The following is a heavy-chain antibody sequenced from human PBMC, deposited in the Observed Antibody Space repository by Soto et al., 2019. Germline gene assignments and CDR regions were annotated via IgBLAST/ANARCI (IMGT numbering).Heavy chain of an antibody. J-gene: IGHJ4*02. CDR2: TYYRSKWYN. D-gene: IGHD3-22*01. Sequence: SQTLSLTCAISGESVSRNSAAWNWIRQSPSRGLEWLGRTYYRSKWYNDYAVCVKSRITINPDTSKNQFSLQLNSVTPEDTAVYYCARDSPSLYDSSGYYDYWGQGTLVTVSS. V-gene: IGHV6-1*01. CDR1: GESVSRNSAA. CDR3: ARDSPSLYDSSGYYDY.